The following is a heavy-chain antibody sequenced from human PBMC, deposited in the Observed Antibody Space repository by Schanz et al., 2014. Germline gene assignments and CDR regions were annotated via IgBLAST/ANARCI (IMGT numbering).Heavy chain of an antibody. CDR3: ARVRGFTYGVNFGMDV. Sequence: QVHLVQSGAAVRKPGASVKVSCKASGYTFTSSYIDWVRQAPGQGLEWIGVINPSGGVTHYAQKFQGRVTLTRDTSTTTVYMQLSSLTSEDTAVYYCARVRGFTYGVNFGMDVWGLGTTVTVSS. D-gene: IGHD5-18*01. CDR1: GYTFTSSY. V-gene: IGHV1-46*01. J-gene: IGHJ6*02. CDR2: INPSGGVT.